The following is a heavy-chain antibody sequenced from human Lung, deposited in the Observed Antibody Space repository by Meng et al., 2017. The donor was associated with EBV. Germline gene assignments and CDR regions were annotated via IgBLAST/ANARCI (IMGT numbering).Heavy chain of an antibody. CDR3: ARDSDSAYSLGY. Sequence: VKLQGSGLGLVHPSGTLSLTCAVSGGSIIIGNWGSWVRQPPGKGLEWIGEIHHSGRTNYNPSLKSRITMSLDKPKNQFSLKLSSVTAADTAVYYCARDSDSAYSLGYWGQGTLVTVSS. D-gene: IGHD2-21*01. CDR2: IHHSGRT. CDR1: GGSIIIGNW. J-gene: IGHJ4*02. V-gene: IGHV4-4*02.